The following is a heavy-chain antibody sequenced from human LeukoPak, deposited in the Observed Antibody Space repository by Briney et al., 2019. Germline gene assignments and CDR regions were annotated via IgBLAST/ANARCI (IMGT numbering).Heavy chain of an antibody. V-gene: IGHV3-7*05. D-gene: IGHD6-19*01. CDR2: IKEDGSEK. Sequence: AGGSLRLSCAASGFTFSNYWMNWVRQAPGKGLEWVANIKEDGSEKNYVDSVKGRFTISRDNAKNSLYLQMISLRAEDTAVYYCATDPLITVAGIYFDYWGQGTLVTVSS. CDR1: GFTFSNYW. CDR3: ATDPLITVAGIYFDY. J-gene: IGHJ4*02.